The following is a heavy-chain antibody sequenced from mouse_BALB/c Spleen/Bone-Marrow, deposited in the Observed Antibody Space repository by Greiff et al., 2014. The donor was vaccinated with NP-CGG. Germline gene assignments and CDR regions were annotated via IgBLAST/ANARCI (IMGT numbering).Heavy chain of an antibody. CDR1: GFNINDYY. D-gene: IGHD2-2*01. V-gene: IGHV14-4*02. J-gene: IGHJ4*01. CDR3: NSIPYGSMDY. Sequence: EVQLQQSGAELVRSGASVKLSCTASGFNINDYYIHWVKQRPEQGLEWIGWIDPENGDTDYAPKFKGKATLTADTSSITAYLQLSSLTSEDSAVKSCNSIPYGSMDYWGQGTSVTVSS. CDR2: IDPENGDT.